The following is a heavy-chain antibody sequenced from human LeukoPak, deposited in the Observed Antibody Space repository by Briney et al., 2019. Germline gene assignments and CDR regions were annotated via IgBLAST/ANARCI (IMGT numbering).Heavy chain of an antibody. CDR1: GFTFSSYS. D-gene: IGHD5-24*01. Sequence: GGSLRLSCAASGFTFSSYSMNWVRQAPGKGLEWVSSISSSSSYIYYADSVKGRFTISRDNAKNSLYLQMNSLRAEDTAVYYCASWEVGDGYNPPDYWGQGTLVTVSS. CDR2: ISSSSSYI. J-gene: IGHJ4*02. V-gene: IGHV3-21*01. CDR3: ASWEVGDGYNPPDY.